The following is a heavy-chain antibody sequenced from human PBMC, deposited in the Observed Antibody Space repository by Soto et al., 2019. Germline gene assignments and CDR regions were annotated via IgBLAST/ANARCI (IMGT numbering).Heavy chain of an antibody. CDR1: GGSISSGDYY. Sequence: QVQLQESGPGLVKPSQTLSLTCTVSGGSISSGDYYWSWIRQPPGKGLEWIGYIHYSGSTYYNPSLKRRVTISVDTSENQFSLKLSSVTAADTAVYYCASDGGDYDSSACQLDYWGQGTLVTVSS. V-gene: IGHV4-30-4*01. CDR2: IHYSGST. D-gene: IGHD3-22*01. CDR3: ASDGGDYDSSACQLDY. J-gene: IGHJ4*02.